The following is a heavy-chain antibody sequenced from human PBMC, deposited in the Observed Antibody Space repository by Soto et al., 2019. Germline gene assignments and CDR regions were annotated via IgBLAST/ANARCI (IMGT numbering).Heavy chain of an antibody. CDR2: ISYDGSNK. J-gene: IGHJ5*02. Sequence: QVQLVESGGGVVQPGRSLRLSCAASGFTFSSYAMHWVRQAPGKGLERVAVISYDGSNKYYADSVKGRFTISRDNSKNTLYLQMNSLRAEDTAVYYCARGQNTYYYDSSATRAADPWGQGTLVTVSS. V-gene: IGHV3-30-3*01. D-gene: IGHD3-22*01. CDR1: GFTFSSYA. CDR3: ARGQNTYYYDSSATRAADP.